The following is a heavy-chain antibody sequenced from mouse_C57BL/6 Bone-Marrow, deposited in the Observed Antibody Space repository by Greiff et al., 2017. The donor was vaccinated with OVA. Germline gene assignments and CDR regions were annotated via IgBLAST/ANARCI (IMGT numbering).Heavy chain of an antibody. CDR2: ILPGSGST. CDR3: ASSPLYYYGSSYYWYFDV. D-gene: IGHD1-1*01. Sequence: QVQLQQSGAELMKPGASVKLSCTATGYTLTGYWIDWVKQRPGHGLEWIGEILPGSGSTNYNSKFKGKATFTADTSSNTAYMQLSSLTTEDSAIYYCASSPLYYYGSSYYWYFDVWGTGTTVTVSS. V-gene: IGHV1-9*01. CDR1: GYTLTGYW. J-gene: IGHJ1*03.